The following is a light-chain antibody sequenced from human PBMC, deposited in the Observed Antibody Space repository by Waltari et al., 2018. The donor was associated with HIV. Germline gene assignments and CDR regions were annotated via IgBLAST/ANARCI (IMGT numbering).Light chain of an antibody. V-gene: IGLV1-44*01. CDR3: ATWDDTLVTLV. Sequence: HSVLTQPPSASGTSGQTVIISCSANGSYIGSHSLTWYQHLPGATPQLVIYNNDQRPSGFPDRFSGSQSATSASLAITGVQSGDEGDYYCATWDDTLVTLVFGSGTRVVV. CDR1: GSYIGSHS. CDR2: NND. J-gene: IGLJ1*01.